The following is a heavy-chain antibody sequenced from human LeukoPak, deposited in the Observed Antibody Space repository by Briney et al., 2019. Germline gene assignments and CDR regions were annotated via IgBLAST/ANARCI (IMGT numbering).Heavy chain of an antibody. V-gene: IGHV1-69*04. CDR3: ARNKGVYGDYKYYYGMDV. CDR1: VGTFSSYA. Sequence: SVKVSCKASVGTFSSYAINWVRQAPGQGLEWMGGIIPILAIANYAQNFQGRVTLTADKSTSTVYMELRSLMSEDTAVYYCARNKGVYGDYKYYYGMDVWGQGTTVTVSS. D-gene: IGHD4-17*01. J-gene: IGHJ6*02. CDR2: IIPILAIA.